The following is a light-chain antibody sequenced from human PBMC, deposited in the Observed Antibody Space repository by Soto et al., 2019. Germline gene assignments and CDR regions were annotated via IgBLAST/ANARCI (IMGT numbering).Light chain of an antibody. V-gene: IGKV1-33*01. Sequence: DIQMTQSPSSLSASVGDRVTITCQASQDINNNLNWYQQKPGKAPKLLIYDASNLETGVPSRFSGSGSGTDFTLTISSLQPEDIATYYCQQYDSYSWTFGHGTRVEI. CDR3: QQYDSYSWT. CDR1: QDINNN. CDR2: DAS. J-gene: IGKJ1*01.